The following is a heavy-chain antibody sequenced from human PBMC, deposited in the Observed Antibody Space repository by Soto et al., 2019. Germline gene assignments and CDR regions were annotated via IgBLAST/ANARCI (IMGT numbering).Heavy chain of an antibody. J-gene: IGHJ6*02. Sequence: GGSRRLSCAASGFAFSTYAMTWVPQSPGKGLEWVSVISGSGGSSYYADSVKGRFTISRDNSKNTLFLQMNGLRAEDTAVYYCAKVTKRAAAGRYEYYKYGMDVWGQGTTVTVSS. D-gene: IGHD6-13*01. CDR1: GFAFSTYA. V-gene: IGHV3-23*01. CDR3: AKVTKRAAAGRYEYYKYGMDV. CDR2: ISGSGGSS.